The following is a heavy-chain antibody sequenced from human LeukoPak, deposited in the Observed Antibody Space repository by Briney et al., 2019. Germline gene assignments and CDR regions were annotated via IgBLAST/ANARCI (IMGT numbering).Heavy chain of an antibody. V-gene: IGHV4-31*03. Sequence: PSQTLCLTCTVSGGSISSGGYYWSWIRQHPGQGLEWIGYIYYSGSTYYNPSLKSRVTISVDTSKNQFSLKLSSVTAADTAVYYCARTVTAMDMYYFDYWGQGTLVTVSS. CDR2: IYYSGST. D-gene: IGHD5-18*01. J-gene: IGHJ4*02. CDR1: GGSISSGGYY. CDR3: ARTVTAMDMYYFDY.